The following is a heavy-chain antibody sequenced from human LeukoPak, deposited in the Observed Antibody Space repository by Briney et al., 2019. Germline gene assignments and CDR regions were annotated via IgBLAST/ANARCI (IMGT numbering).Heavy chain of an antibody. CDR3: TRVGYIDEGIDY. CDR1: GSPFSSYW. D-gene: IGHD5-24*01. CDR2: IKQDGSKK. Sequence: GGSLRLSCVASGSPFSSYWMTWVRQAPGKGLEWVANIKQDGSKKSCVDSVKGRFTISRDNAKNSLYLQMNSLRAEDTAIYYCTRVGYIDEGIDYWGQGTLVTVSS. J-gene: IGHJ4*02. V-gene: IGHV3-7*04.